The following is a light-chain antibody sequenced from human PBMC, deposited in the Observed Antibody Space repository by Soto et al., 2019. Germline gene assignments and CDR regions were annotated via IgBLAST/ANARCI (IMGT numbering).Light chain of an antibody. CDR3: QQRSDWPST. V-gene: IGKV3-11*01. Sequence: EIVLTQSPATLSLSPGDRATLSCRASQSVGSYLGWYQQRPGQAPRLLIYDASNSATGIPARFSGSGSGTDFTLTISSREPEDFAVYYCQQRSDWPSTFGGGTKVEIK. CDR1: QSVGSY. CDR2: DAS. J-gene: IGKJ4*01.